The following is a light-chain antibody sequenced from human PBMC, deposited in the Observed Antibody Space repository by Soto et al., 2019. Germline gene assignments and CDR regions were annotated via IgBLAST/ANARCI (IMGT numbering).Light chain of an antibody. Sequence: EVVLTQSPGTLSLSPGERATLSCRASPSISGTYLAWYQHKPGQAPRLLMYGASNRAAGIPDRFRGSGSGTDFTLIITRLEPEDFAVYYCQHYLSPPLTFGGGTKVDIK. J-gene: IGKJ4*01. V-gene: IGKV3-20*01. CDR3: QHYLSPPLT. CDR2: GAS. CDR1: PSISGTY.